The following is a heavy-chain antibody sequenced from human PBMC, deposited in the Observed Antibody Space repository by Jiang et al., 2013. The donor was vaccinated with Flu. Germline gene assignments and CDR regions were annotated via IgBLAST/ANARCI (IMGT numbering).Heavy chain of an antibody. Sequence: GAEVKKPGASVKVSCKASGYTFTGLYMHWVRQAPGQGLEWVGWINPSSGGTRYAEKFQGRVTMTRDTSNSTAYMELSSLRSDDTAVYYCMRDCGSRGADVFDIWGQGTMVTVSS. CDR3: MRDCGSRGADVFDI. J-gene: IGHJ3*02. CDR2: INPSSGGT. CDR1: GYTFTGLY. D-gene: IGHD3-16*01. V-gene: IGHV1-2*02.